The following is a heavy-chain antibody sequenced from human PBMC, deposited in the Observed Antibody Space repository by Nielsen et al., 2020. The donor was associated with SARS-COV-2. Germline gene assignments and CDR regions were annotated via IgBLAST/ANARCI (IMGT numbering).Heavy chain of an antibody. Sequence: GESLKISCAASGITFSDYYMSWIRQAPGKGLEWVSYISSSSSYTNYADSVKGRFTISRDNAKNSLYLQMNSLRAEDTAVYYCASLKGRIDYWGQGTLVTVSS. V-gene: IGHV3-11*03. J-gene: IGHJ4*02. CDR2: ISSSSSYT. CDR3: ASLKGRIDY. CDR1: GITFSDYY.